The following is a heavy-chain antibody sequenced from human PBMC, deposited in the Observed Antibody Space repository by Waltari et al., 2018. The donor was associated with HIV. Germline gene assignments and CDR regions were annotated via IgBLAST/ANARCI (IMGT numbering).Heavy chain of an antibody. CDR3: ARERYCSGGSCPCDY. CDR1: GGSISSSSYY. Sequence: QLQLQESGPGLVKPSETLSLTCTVSGGSISSSSYYWGWIRQPPGKGLEWLGSIYYSGSTNYHPSLKSRVTISVDTSKNQLSLKRSAVTAADTAVYYCARERYCSGGSCPCDYGGQGTLVTVSS. V-gene: IGHV4-39*07. D-gene: IGHD2-15*01. CDR2: IYYSGST. J-gene: IGHJ4*02.